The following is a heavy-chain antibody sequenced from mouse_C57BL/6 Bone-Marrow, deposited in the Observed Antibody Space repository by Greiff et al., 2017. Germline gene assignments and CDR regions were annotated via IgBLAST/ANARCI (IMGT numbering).Heavy chain of an antibody. V-gene: IGHV5-4*01. Sequence: EVKLMESGGGLVKPGGSLKLSCAASGFTFSSYAMSWVRQTPEKRLEWVATISDGGSYTYYPDNVKGRFTISRDNAKNNLYLQISHLKSEDTAMYYCAGDEGKAYWGQGNLVTVSA. J-gene: IGHJ3*01. CDR1: GFTFSSYA. CDR2: ISDGGSYT. CDR3: AGDEGKAY.